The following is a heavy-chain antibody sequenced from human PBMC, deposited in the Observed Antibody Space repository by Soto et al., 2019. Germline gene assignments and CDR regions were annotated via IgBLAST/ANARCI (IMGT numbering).Heavy chain of an antibody. V-gene: IGHV3-23*01. J-gene: IGHJ4*02. CDR2: ISDRGGSV. D-gene: IGHD1-26*01. CDR1: GFSFSSYS. Sequence: EVQLLESGGGLVQPGGSLRLSCAASGFSFSSYSMVWVRQAPGKGLEWVSGISDRGGSVYFADSVYVRSTISKDNSKNVLSLEMNSLRDEDTATYFCAKGSLNYSAAVDNWGQGTLVVVSS. CDR3: AKGSLNYSAAVDN.